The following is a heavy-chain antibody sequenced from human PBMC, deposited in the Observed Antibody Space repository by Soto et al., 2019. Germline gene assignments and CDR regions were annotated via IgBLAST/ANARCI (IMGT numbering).Heavy chain of an antibody. CDR3: AREGNLGRWLQPLDF. CDR2: IHHNGNT. V-gene: IGHV4-59*01. D-gene: IGHD5-12*01. CDR1: TESFSTYY. J-gene: IGHJ4*02. Sequence: SETLSLTCAVHTESFSTYYCSWTRQPPGKGLEWIGNIHHNGNTKYNPSLKSRVTMSVDTSKNQFSLRLISVTAADTAKYFCAREGNLGRWLQPLDFWGQGTLVNVSS.